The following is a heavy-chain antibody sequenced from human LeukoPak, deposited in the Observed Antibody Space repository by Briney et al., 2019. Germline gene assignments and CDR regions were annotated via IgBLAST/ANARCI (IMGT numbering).Heavy chain of an antibody. Sequence: SETLSLTCAVYGGSFIGYYWSWIRQPPGKGLEWMGEINHSGSNKYNPPLKSPITISVDTSKNPFPPKLSSATAADTAVYYCATSRIAVAGTGYYGMDVWGQGTTVTVSS. CDR3: ATSRIAVAGTGYYGMDV. V-gene: IGHV4-34*01. CDR1: GGSFIGYY. D-gene: IGHD6-19*01. CDR2: INHSGSN. J-gene: IGHJ6*02.